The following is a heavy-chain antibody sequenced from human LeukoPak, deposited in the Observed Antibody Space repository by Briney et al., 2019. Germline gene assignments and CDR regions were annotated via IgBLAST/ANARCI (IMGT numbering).Heavy chain of an antibody. J-gene: IGHJ4*02. CDR2: INEEGSEK. V-gene: IGHV3-7*01. D-gene: IGHD6-19*01. Sequence: PGGSLRLSCAASGFSFSSYWMSWVRQAPGKGLEWVANINEEGSEKDYGGSVKGRFTISRDNAKNSVYLQMNSLRAEDTAVYFCVAAPNENYFDFWGQGTLVTVSS. CDR1: GFSFSSYW. CDR3: VAAPNENYFDF.